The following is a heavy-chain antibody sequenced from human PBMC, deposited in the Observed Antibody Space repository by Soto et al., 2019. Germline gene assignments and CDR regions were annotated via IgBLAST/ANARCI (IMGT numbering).Heavy chain of an antibody. CDR3: AANSGYDYYFDY. V-gene: IGHV3-53*02. CDR2: IYSGGST. J-gene: IGHJ4*02. D-gene: IGHD5-12*01. CDR1: GFTVSSNY. Sequence: EVQLVETGGGLIQPGGSLRLSCAASGFTVSSNYMSWARQAPGKGLEWVSVIYSGGSTYYADSVKGRFTISRDNSKNTLYLQMNSLRAEDTAVYYCAANSGYDYYFDYWGQGTLVTVSS.